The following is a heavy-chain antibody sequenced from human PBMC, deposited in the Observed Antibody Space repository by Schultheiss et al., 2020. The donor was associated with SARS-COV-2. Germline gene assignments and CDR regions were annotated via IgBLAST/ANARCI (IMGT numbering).Heavy chain of an antibody. CDR3: ARRQFYYYGMDV. Sequence: GSLRLSCTVSGGAISRGGFHWSWIRQPPGKGLEWIGEIDHSGSTYYNPSLKGRVTISEDTSKAQISLNLTSITAADTAVYYCARRQFYYYGMDVWGQGTTVTVSS. CDR2: IDHSGST. J-gene: IGHJ6*02. V-gene: IGHV4-39*01. CDR1: GGAISRGGFH.